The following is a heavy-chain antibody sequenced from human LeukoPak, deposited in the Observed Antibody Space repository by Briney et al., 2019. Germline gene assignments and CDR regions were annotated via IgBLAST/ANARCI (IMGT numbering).Heavy chain of an antibody. J-gene: IGHJ4*02. V-gene: IGHV3-30*18. CDR1: GFTFSSYG. Sequence: GGSLRLSCAASGFTFSSYGMHWVRQAPGKGLEWVAVISYDGSNKYYADSVRGRFTISRDNSKNTLYLQMNSLRAEDTAVYYCAKGRLNFDYWGQGTLVTVSS. D-gene: IGHD3-22*01. CDR2: ISYDGSNK. CDR3: AKGRLNFDY.